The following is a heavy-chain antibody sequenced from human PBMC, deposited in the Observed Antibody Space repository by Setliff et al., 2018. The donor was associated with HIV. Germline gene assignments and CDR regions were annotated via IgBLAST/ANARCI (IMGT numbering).Heavy chain of an antibody. CDR3: VSPDSSSWYPYFHH. CDR1: GFIFSSFD. J-gene: IGHJ1*01. CDR2: ISYDGSNK. Sequence: PGGSLRLSCAASGFIFSSFDMHWVRQAPGKGLEWVALISYDGSNKYYADSVKGRFTISRDDSKDTLYLQMNSLRAEDTAVYYCVSPDSSSWYPYFHHWGQGTLVTVSS. V-gene: IGHV3-33*05. D-gene: IGHD6-13*01.